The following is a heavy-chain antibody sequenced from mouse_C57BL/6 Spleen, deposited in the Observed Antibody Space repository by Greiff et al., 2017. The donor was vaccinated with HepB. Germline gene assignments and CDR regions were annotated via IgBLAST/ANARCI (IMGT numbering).Heavy chain of an antibody. V-gene: IGHV1-59*01. CDR3: ARYDWAMDY. CDR2: IDPSDSYT. J-gene: IGHJ4*01. D-gene: IGHD2-12*01. Sequence: QVQLQQPGAELVRPGTSVKLSCKASGYTFTSYWMHWVKQRPGQGLEWIGVIDPSDSYTNYNQKFKGKATLTVDTSSSTAYMQLSSLTSEDSAVYCCARYDWAMDYWGQGTSVTVSS. CDR1: GYTFTSYW.